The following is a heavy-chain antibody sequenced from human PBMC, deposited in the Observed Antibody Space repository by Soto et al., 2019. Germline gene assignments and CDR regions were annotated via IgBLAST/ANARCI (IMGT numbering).Heavy chain of an antibody. J-gene: IGHJ6*02. CDR3: ARDHGEQQLDIYYGMDV. V-gene: IGHV3-33*01. CDR1: GFTFSSYG. CDR2: IWYDGSNK. D-gene: IGHD6-13*01. Sequence: GGSLRLSCAASGFTFSSYGMHWVRQAPGKGLEWVAVIWYDGSNKYYADSVKGRFTISRDNSKNTLYLQMNSLRAEDTAVYYCARDHGEQQLDIYYGMDVWGQGTTVSVSS.